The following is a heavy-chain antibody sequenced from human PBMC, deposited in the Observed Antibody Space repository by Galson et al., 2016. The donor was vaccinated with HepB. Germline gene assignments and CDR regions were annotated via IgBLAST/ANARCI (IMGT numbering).Heavy chain of an antibody. D-gene: IGHD2-2*01. CDR3: ARDNGASLPFDY. J-gene: IGHJ4*02. CDR2: ILYDGSTE. Sequence: SLRLSCAGSGFTFSKFGLHWLRQAPGMRPEWLAFILYDGSTEHYADSVKGRFIISRDNVRNILYLQMNTLTAGDTAVYYCARDNGASLPFDYWGRGVLVTVSS. V-gene: IGHV3-30-3*01. CDR1: GFTFSKFG.